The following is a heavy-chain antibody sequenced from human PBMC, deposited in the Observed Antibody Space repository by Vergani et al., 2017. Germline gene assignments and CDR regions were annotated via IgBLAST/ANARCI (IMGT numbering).Heavy chain of an antibody. V-gene: IGHV3-7*01. CDR2: IKHDGSEK. CDR1: GFTFSSYW. D-gene: IGHD4-11*01. CDR3: ASDSRAYSNYVPNYWFDP. Sequence: EVQLVESGGGLVQPGGSLRLSCAASGFTFSSYWMSWVRQAPGRGLEWVANIKHDGSEKYYVDSVKGRFTISSDNAKNSLYLQMNSLRAEDTAVYYGASDSRAYSNYVPNYWFDPWGQGTLVTVSS. J-gene: IGHJ5*02.